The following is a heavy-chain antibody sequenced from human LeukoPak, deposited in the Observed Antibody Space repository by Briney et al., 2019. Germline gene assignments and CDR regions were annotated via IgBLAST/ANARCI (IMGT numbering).Heavy chain of an antibody. J-gene: IGHJ4*02. CDR1: GFTFSSYW. V-gene: IGHV3-7*01. Sequence: GGSLRLSCAASGFTFSSYWMSWVRQAPGKGLEWVANIKQDGSEKYYADSMKGRFTISRDNAKNSLYLQMNSLRAEDTAVYYCARDLYNSGWHYFDYWGQGTLVTVSS. D-gene: IGHD6-19*01. CDR3: ARDLYNSGWHYFDY. CDR2: IKQDGSEK.